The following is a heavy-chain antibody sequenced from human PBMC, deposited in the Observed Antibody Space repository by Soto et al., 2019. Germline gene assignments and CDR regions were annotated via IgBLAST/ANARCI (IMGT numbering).Heavy chain of an antibody. J-gene: IGHJ6*02. CDR1: GFTIGGAW. CDR2: IRQDGNEM. CDR3: ARDEYYYALDV. V-gene: IGHV3-7*01. Sequence: GGSLRLSCAASGFTIGGAWMSWARQAPGKGLEWVAKIRQDGNEMYYVDAVRGRFTISRDNAKNSLYLQMNSLRVEDTALYYCARDEYYYALDVWGQGTTVTVSS.